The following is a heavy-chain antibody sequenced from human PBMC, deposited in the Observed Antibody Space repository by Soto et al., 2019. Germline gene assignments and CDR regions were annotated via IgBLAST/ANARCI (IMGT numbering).Heavy chain of an antibody. D-gene: IGHD6-19*01. V-gene: IGHV3-30*18. J-gene: IGHJ4*02. CDR3: AKDLIIYSSGWYYFDY. CDR2: ISYDGSNK. CDR1: GFTFSSYG. Sequence: GGSLRLSCAASGFTFSSYGMHWVRQAPGKGLEWVAVISYDGSNKYYADSVKGRFTISRDNSKNTLYLQMNSLRAEDTAVYYCAKDLIIYSSGWYYFDYWGQGTLVTVSS.